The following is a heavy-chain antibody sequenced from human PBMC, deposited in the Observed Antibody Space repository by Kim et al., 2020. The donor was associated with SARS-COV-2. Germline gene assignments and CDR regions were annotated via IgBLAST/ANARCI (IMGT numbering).Heavy chain of an antibody. J-gene: IGHJ4*02. CDR2: IKSKTDGGTT. Sequence: GGSLRLSCAASGFTFSNAWMSWVRQAPGKGLEWVGHIKSKTDGGTTDYAAPVKGRFTISRDDSKNTLYLQMNSLKTEDTAVYYCTTGGTFFDYWGQGTL. CDR3: TTGGTFFDY. V-gene: IGHV3-15*01. CDR1: GFTFSNAW.